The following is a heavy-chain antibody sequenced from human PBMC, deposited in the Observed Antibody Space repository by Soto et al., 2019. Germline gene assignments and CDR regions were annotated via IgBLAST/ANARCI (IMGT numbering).Heavy chain of an antibody. V-gene: IGHV1-69*13. CDR2: IVPIFGTA. Sequence: SVKVSCKASGGTFSSYAISWVRQAPGQGLEWMGGIVPIFGTANYAQKFQGRVTITADESTSTAYMELSSLRSEDTAVYYCARPYSSSRQTHYYYYYGMDVWGQGTTVTVSS. CDR3: ARPYSSSRQTHYYYYYGMDV. D-gene: IGHD6-13*01. J-gene: IGHJ6*02. CDR1: GGTFSSYA.